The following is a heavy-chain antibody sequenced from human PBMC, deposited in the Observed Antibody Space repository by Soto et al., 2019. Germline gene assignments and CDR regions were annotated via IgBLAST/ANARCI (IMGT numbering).Heavy chain of an antibody. V-gene: IGHV3-30-3*01. CDR1: GFTFSRNA. Sequence: VHLLESGGGVVQPGRSLRLSCAASGFTFSRNAIHWVRQAPGKGLEWVAIISLDGGNKYYADSVKGRFTISRDNSKNTLYLQMNSLRVEDTAVYFCARDLWDNGSAQLDYWGQGTLVTVSS. CDR3: ARDLWDNGSAQLDY. J-gene: IGHJ4*02. D-gene: IGHD2-8*01. CDR2: ISLDGGNK.